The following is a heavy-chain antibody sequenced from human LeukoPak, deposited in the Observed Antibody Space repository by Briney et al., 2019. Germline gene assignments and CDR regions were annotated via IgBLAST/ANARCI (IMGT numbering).Heavy chain of an antibody. CDR2: IYSGGST. D-gene: IGHD2-15*01. J-gene: IGHJ4*02. Sequence: GGSLRLSCVVSGFTFSSYWMSWVRQAPGKGLEWVSVIYSGGSTYYADSVKGRFTISRDNSKNTLYLQMNSLRAEDTAVYYCARGSIIAPPGDYWGRGTLVTVSS. V-gene: IGHV3-53*01. CDR1: GFTFSSYW. CDR3: ARGSIIAPPGDY.